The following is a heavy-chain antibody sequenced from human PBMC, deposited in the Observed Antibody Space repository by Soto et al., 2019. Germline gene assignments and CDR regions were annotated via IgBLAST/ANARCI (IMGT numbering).Heavy chain of an antibody. CDR2: INHSGST. V-gene: IGHV4-34*01. CDR3: ARGKITGLFAY. Sequence: QVQLQQWGAGLLKPSETLSLTCAVYGGSFSGYYWTWIRQPPGTGLEWIGEINHSGSTNYNPSLKSRVPISVDTSTNQFSLKLTSVPAADTAVYYCARGKITGLFAYWGQGTLVTVSS. CDR1: GGSFSGYY. D-gene: IGHD2-8*02. J-gene: IGHJ4*02.